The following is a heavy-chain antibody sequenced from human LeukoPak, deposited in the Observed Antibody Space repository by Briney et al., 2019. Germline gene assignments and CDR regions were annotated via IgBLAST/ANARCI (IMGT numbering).Heavy chain of an antibody. J-gene: IGHJ4*02. CDR2: IIPIFGTA. V-gene: IGHV1-69*13. D-gene: IGHD6-6*01. CDR1: GGTFSNYA. Sequence: SVKVSCKASGGTFSNYAISWVRQAPGQGLEWMGGIIPIFGTANYAQKFQGRVTITADESTSTAYMELSSLRSEDTAVYYCARELSIAARKNYFDYWGQGTLVTVSS. CDR3: ARELSIAARKNYFDY.